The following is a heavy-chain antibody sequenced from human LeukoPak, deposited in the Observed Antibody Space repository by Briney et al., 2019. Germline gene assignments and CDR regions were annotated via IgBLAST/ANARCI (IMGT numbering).Heavy chain of an antibody. D-gene: IGHD6-13*01. CDR3: ARDGGYSSSIYFWFDP. V-gene: IGHV3-30*04. CDR2: ISYDGSDK. J-gene: IGHJ5*02. Sequence: GGSLRLSCAASGFTFSSYPLHWVRQAPGKGLEWVAVISYDGSDKYYADSVKGRFTISRDNSRNTMYLQMNSLRAEDTAAYYCARDGGYSSSIYFWFDPWGQGTLVTVSS. CDR1: GFTFSSYP.